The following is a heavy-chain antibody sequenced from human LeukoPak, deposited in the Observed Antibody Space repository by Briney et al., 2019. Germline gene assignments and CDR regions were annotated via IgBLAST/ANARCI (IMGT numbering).Heavy chain of an antibody. Sequence: GGSLRLSCAASGFTVSSNYVSWVRQAPGKGLEWVSVIYSGGSTYYADSVKGRFTISRDNSKNTLYLQMNSLRAEDTAVYYCARDRGYYYFDYWGQGTLVTVSS. CDR1: GFTVSSNY. V-gene: IGHV3-53*01. CDR2: IYSGGST. CDR3: ARDRGYYYFDY. J-gene: IGHJ4*02. D-gene: IGHD3-3*01.